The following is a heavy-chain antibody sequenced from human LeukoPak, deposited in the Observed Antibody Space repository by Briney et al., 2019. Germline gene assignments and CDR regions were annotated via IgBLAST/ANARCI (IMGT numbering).Heavy chain of an antibody. CDR3: ATYRQIQVPFEF. Sequence: GGSLRLSCAASGFTFSDFPMIWVRQAPGMGLEWVSTIFPSSVEIHYADSVKGRFTISRDNSRSTLSLQMDSLRAEDTATYYCATYRQIQVPFEFWGQGTLVTVSS. CDR1: GFTFSDFP. D-gene: IGHD5-18*01. CDR2: IFPSSVEI. V-gene: IGHV3-23*01. J-gene: IGHJ4*02.